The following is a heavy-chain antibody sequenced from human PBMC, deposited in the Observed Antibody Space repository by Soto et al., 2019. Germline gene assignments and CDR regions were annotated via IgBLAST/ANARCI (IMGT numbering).Heavy chain of an antibody. CDR2: VYATGTT. D-gene: IGHD2-2*03. CDR3: VRDGSKNLRDWFDP. J-gene: IGHJ5*02. Sequence: QVQLQESGPGLLKPSETLSLTCNVSGSPISGYYWSWIRQSAGKGLEWIGRVYATGTTNHNPSLKSRVTMSVDTSKRQFSLKLTSVTAADTAIYYCVRDGSKNLRDWFDPWGRGISVTVSS. V-gene: IGHV4-4*07. CDR1: GSPISGYY.